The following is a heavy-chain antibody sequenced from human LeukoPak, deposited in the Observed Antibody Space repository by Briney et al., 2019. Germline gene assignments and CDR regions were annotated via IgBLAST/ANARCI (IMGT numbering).Heavy chain of an antibody. D-gene: IGHD2-2*01. CDR2: IYYSGST. V-gene: IGHV4-59*12. CDR1: GGSISGYY. CDR3: ARDLIVVVPAASYYMDV. Sequence: SETLSLTCTVSGGSISGYYWSWIRQPPGKGLEWIGYIYYSGSTNYNPSLKSRVTMSVDTSKNQFSLKLSSVTAADTAVYYCARDLIVVVPAASYYMDVWGKGTTVTVSS. J-gene: IGHJ6*03.